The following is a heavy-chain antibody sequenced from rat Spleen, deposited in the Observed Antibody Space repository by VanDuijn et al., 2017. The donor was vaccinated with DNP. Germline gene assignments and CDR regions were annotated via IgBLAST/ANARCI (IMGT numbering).Heavy chain of an antibody. V-gene: IGHV5-7*01. CDR3: AARAPGDYYYGGYFDY. Sequence: EVQLVESGGDLVQPGRSLKLSCAASGFTFSDYYMAWVRQAPKKGLEWVASINPDGSRTYYRDSVKGRFTISRDISKSTLYLQMDSLRSEDTATYYCAARAPGDYYYGGYFDYWGQGVMVTVSS. J-gene: IGHJ2*01. CDR1: GFTFSDYY. CDR2: INPDGSRT. D-gene: IGHD1-6*01.